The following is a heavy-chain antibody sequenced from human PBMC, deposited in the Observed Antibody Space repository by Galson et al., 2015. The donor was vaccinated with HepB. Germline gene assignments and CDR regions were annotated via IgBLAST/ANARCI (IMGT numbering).Heavy chain of an antibody. D-gene: IGHD6-13*01. CDR3: AKITRGYSSFLFEF. J-gene: IGHJ4*02. Sequence: ETLSLTCTVSGDSISSHYWSWIRQPPGKGLEWIGYIHYSGGTVYKPSLQSRVTISVDTSKTQFSLKLTSVTAADTAVYYCAKITRGYSSFLFEFWGQGTLVTVSS. CDR2: IHYSGGT. CDR1: GDSISSHY. V-gene: IGHV4-59*11.